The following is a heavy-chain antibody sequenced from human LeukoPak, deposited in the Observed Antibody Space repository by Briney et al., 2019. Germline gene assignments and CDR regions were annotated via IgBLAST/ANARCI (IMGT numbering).Heavy chain of an antibody. V-gene: IGHV1-3*01. CDR2: INAGNGDT. D-gene: IGHD3-22*01. Sequence: ASVRVSCKASGYTFTSYAMHWVRQAPGQRLEWMGWINAGNGDTKYSQSFQGRVTITRDTSASTAYMELSSLRSEDTAVYYCARNRHYYVSTGYYYDYFDYWGQGTLVTVSS. CDR1: GYTFTSYA. CDR3: ARNRHYYVSTGYYYDYFDY. J-gene: IGHJ4*02.